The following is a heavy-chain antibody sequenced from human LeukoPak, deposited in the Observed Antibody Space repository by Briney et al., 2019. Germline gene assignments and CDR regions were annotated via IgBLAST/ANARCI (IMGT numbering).Heavy chain of an antibody. CDR1: GFTFSSYG. D-gene: IGHD1-26*01. CDR2: IHSDGGTT. V-gene: IGHV3-74*01. Sequence: PGGSLRLSCAASGFTFSSYGMHWVRQAPGKGLVWVSLIHSDGGTTNYADSVKGRFTISSDNAKNTLYLQMNSLRVEDTAVYYCARDTYSIAEWGQGTLVTVSS. CDR3: ARDTYSIAE. J-gene: IGHJ4*02.